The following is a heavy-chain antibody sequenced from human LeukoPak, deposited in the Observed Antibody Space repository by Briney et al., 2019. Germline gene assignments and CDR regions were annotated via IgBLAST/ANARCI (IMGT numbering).Heavy chain of an antibody. CDR2: ISAYNGNT. J-gene: IGHJ4*02. D-gene: IGHD3-9*01. Sequence: GASVKVSCKASGYTFTSYGISWVRQALGQGLEWMGWISAYNGNTNYAQKLQGRVTMTTDTSTSTAYMELRSLRSDDTAVYYCARVGDYDILTGSDYWGQGTLVTVSS. V-gene: IGHV1-18*01. CDR3: ARVGDYDILTGSDY. CDR1: GYTFTSYG.